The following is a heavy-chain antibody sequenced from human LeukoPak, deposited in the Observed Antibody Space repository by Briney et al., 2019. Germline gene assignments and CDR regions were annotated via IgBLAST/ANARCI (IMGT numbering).Heavy chain of an antibody. Sequence: SETLSLTCAVYGGSFSGYYWSWIRQPPGKGLEWIGEINHSGSTNYNPSLKSRVTISVDTSKNQFSLKLSSVTAADTAVYYCARGRLGVPAAVLIGWFDPWGQGTLVTVSS. D-gene: IGHD2-2*01. CDR3: ARGRLGVPAAVLIGWFDP. V-gene: IGHV4-34*01. CDR1: GGSFSGYY. CDR2: INHSGST. J-gene: IGHJ5*02.